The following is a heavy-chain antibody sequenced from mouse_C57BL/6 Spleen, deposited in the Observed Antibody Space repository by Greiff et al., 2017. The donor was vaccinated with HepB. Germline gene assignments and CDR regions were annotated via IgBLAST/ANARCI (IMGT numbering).Heavy chain of an antibody. CDR1: GFTFSNYW. CDR3: TGSYYYSPN. J-gene: IGHJ2*01. Sequence: EVQLQQSGGGLVQPGGSMKLSCVASGFTFSNYWMNWVRQSPEKGLEWVAQIRLKSDNYATHYAESVKGRFTISRDDSKSSVYLQMNNLRAEDTGIYYCTGSYYYSPNWGQGTTLTVSS. D-gene: IGHD2-12*01. CDR2: IRLKSDNYAT. V-gene: IGHV6-3*01.